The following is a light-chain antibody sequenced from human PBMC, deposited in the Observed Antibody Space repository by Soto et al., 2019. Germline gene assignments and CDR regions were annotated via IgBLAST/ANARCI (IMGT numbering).Light chain of an antibody. CDR2: STS. CDR1: QSVSSNY. V-gene: IGKV3-20*01. CDR3: QQYVTSPVWV. J-gene: IGKJ1*01. Sequence: EVVLTKSPGTLSLSPGERATLSCRASQSVSSNYLAWYQQKPGQAPRLLIYSTSSRATGVPDRFSGSGSGTDFTLTISRLEPEDSSVYYCQQYVTSPVWVFGHGT.